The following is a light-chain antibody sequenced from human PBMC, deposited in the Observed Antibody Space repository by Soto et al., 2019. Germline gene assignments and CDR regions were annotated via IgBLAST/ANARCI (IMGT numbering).Light chain of an antibody. CDR2: AAS. Sequence: DIQMTQSPSSQSASVGDRVTITCRASQSINSYLNWYQQKPGKAPKLLIYAASSLQSGVPSRFSGSGSDTDFTLTITSLQPDDFATYYCQQSFSTPRPFGQGTRVDI. CDR3: QQSFSTPRP. J-gene: IGKJ1*01. V-gene: IGKV1-39*01. CDR1: QSINSY.